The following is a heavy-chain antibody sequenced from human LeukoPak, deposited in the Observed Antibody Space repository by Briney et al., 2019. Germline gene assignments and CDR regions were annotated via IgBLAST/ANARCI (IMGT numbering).Heavy chain of an antibody. CDR2: ISSSSSTI. V-gene: IGHV3-48*01. J-gene: IGHJ5*02. D-gene: IGHD3-22*01. Sequence: GGSLRLSCAASGFTFSSYSMNWVRQAPGKGLEWVSYISSSSSTIYYADSVKGRFTISRDNAKNSLYLQMNSLRAEDTAVYYCARGPLYYYDSSGYLRGDWFDPWGQGTLVTVSS. CDR3: ARGPLYYYDSSGYLRGDWFDP. CDR1: GFTFSSYS.